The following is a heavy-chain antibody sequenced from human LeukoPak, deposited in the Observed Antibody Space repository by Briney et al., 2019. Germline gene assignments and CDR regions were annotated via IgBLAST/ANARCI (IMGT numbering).Heavy chain of an antibody. Sequence: GGSLRLSCAASGFTFSSYAMSWVRQAPGKGLEWVAFLRDDGSKIYYVDSVKGRFIISRDKPKNTLFLQMNSLRTEDTGVYYCARGAARSHYYYMDVWGKGTTVTISS. V-gene: IGHV3-30*02. D-gene: IGHD6-13*01. CDR1: GFTFSSYA. CDR2: LRDDGSKI. J-gene: IGHJ6*03. CDR3: ARGAARSHYYYMDV.